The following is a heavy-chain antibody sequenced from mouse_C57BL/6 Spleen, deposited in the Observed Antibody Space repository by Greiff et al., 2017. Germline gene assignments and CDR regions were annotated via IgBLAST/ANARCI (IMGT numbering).Heavy chain of an antibody. J-gene: IGHJ2*01. D-gene: IGHD1-1*01. CDR1: GYTFTHYN. CDR3: ARDTYYYGSRIYFDY. Sequence: VQLQQSGPELVKPGASVKMSCKASGYTFTHYNMHWVKQSHGKSLEWIGYINPNNGGTSYNQKFKGKATLTVNKSSSTAYMELRSLTSEDSAVYYCARDTYYYGSRIYFDYCGQGTTLTVSS. CDR2: INPNNGGT. V-gene: IGHV1-22*01.